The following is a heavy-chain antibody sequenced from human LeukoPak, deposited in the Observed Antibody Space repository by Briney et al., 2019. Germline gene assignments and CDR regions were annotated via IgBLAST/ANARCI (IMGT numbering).Heavy chain of an antibody. Sequence: GGSLRLSCAASGFTFSTYAVNWVRQAPGKGLEWVSAISGSGGSTYYADSVKGRFTISRDNSKNTLYLQMNSLRAEDTAVYYCAKDQVPEERGYSYGFLDAFDIWGQGTMVTVSS. V-gene: IGHV3-23*01. D-gene: IGHD5-18*01. CDR1: GFTFSTYA. J-gene: IGHJ3*02. CDR3: AKDQVPEERGYSYGFLDAFDI. CDR2: ISGSGGST.